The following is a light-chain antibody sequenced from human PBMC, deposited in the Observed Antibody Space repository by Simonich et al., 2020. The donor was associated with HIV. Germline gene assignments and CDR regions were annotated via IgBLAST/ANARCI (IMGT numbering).Light chain of an antibody. CDR3: GSYARSSTVWV. CDR2: EGS. V-gene: IGLV2-23*01. CDR1: STDVGSYNL. J-gene: IGLJ3*02. Sequence: QSALTQPASVSGSPGQSITISCTGTSTDVGSYNLVSWSQQHPVKAPKLIIYEGSERPSGVSKRFSGAKSGNTASLTISGLQAEDEADYDCGSYARSSTVWVFGGGTKLTVL.